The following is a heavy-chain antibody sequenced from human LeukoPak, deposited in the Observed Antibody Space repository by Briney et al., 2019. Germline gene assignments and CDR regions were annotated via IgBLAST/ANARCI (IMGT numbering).Heavy chain of an antibody. CDR3: ARQNGSSGYYNFDY. CDR2: IYQSGST. Sequence: SETLSLTCTVSGGSISSYYWSWIRQPPGKGLEWIGYIYQSGSTDSNPSLKSRVTISVDTSKNQFSLKLSSVTAADTAVYYCARQNGSSGYYNFDYWGQGTLVTVSS. J-gene: IGHJ4*02. V-gene: IGHV4-59*01. CDR1: GGSISSYY. D-gene: IGHD3-22*01.